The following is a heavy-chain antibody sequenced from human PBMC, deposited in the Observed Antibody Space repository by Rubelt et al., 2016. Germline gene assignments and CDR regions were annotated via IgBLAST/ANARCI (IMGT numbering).Heavy chain of an antibody. V-gene: IGHV4-34*01. CDR1: GGSFSGYY. CDR2: INHSGST. Sequence: QVQLQQWGAGLLKPSETLSLTCAVYGGSFSGYYWSWIRQPPGKGLEWIGEINHSGSTNYNPSLKSRVTISVDTSKNQFSLKVTSVTCADTAVYYCARDPGDYGDYSLDYWGQGTLVTVSS. CDR3: ARDPGDYGDYSLDY. J-gene: IGHJ4*02. D-gene: IGHD4-17*01.